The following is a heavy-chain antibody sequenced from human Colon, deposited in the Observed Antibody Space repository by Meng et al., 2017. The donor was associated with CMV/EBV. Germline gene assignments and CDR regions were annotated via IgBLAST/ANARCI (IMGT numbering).Heavy chain of an antibody. Sequence: SCKASGYTFNASYIHWVRQAPGQGLEWMGRINPISGGTNYAQKFQGRVTLTRDTSITTDYMELSSLTSDNTAVYYCARELDSGGFDYWGQGTLVTVSS. CDR3: ARELDSGGFDY. J-gene: IGHJ4*02. CDR2: INPISGGT. D-gene: IGHD1-26*01. CDR1: GYTFNASY. V-gene: IGHV1-2*06.